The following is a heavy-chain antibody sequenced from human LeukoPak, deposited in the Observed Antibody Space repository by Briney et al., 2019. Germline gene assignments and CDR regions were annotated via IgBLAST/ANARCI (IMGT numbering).Heavy chain of an antibody. CDR2: IIPIFGTA. D-gene: IGHD3-3*01. Sequence: ASVKVSCKASGGTFSSYAISWVRQAPGQGLEWMGRIIPIFGTANYAQKFQGRVTITTDESTSTAYMELSSLGSEDTAVYYCARDNYPIFGVVITLSYWGQGTLVTVSS. CDR3: ARDNYPIFGVVITLSY. CDR1: GGTFSSYA. V-gene: IGHV1-69*05. J-gene: IGHJ4*02.